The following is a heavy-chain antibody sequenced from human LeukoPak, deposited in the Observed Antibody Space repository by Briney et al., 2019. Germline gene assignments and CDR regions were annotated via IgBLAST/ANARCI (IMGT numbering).Heavy chain of an antibody. V-gene: IGHV4-34*01. D-gene: IGHD3-10*01. CDR3: ARSTMVRGVYFDY. CDR2: INHSGST. J-gene: IGHJ4*02. CDR1: GFTFSSYE. Sequence: LRLSCAASGFTFSSYEMNWIRQPPGKGLEWIGEINHSGSTNYNPSLKSRVTISVDTSKNQFSLKLSSVTAADTAVYYCARSTMVRGVYFDYWGQGTLVTVSS.